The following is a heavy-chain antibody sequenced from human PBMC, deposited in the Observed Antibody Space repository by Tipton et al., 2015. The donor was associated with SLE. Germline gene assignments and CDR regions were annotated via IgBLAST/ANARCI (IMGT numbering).Heavy chain of an antibody. D-gene: IGHD3-3*01. Sequence: TLSLTCTVSGASISSHYWSWIRQRPGQGLAWIGYIRYSGDTYYNPSLRGRVTISVDTPRKQFSVKLTSVTAADAAVYYCARGGDFWCAYYRIPDLWGPGTLVTVSS. CDR1: GASISSHY. J-gene: IGHJ5*02. V-gene: IGHV4-59*06. CDR2: IRYSGDT. CDR3: ARGGDFWCAYYRIPDL.